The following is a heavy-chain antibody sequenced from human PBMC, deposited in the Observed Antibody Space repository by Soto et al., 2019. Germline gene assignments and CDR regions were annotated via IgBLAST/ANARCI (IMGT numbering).Heavy chain of an antibody. D-gene: IGHD6-13*01. V-gene: IGHV4-59*01. CDR1: GGSISHYY. J-gene: IGHJ5*02. CDR2: VYYSGST. CDR3: ARDRSAAGYHWFDP. Sequence: QMQLRESGPGLVKPSETLSLTCTVSGGSISHYYWNWIRQTPGKGLEWIGYVYYSGSTKYNPSLESRVTISVDTSKNQFSLKLSSVTAADTAVYYCARDRSAAGYHWFDPWGQGTLVTVSS.